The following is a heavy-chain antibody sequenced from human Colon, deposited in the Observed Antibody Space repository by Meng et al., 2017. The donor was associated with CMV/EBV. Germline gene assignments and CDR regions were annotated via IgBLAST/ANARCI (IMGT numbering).Heavy chain of an antibody. Sequence: MTLRDDYMGWIRQAPGKGLELVSYISSSGTTICYTDSVKGRLTISRENAKNSLHLQMDSLRAEDTAVYYCARELNVVVGLRWFDPWGPGTLVTVSS. CDR3: ARELNVVVGLRWFDP. J-gene: IGHJ5*02. CDR2: ISSSGTTI. V-gene: IGHV3-11*01. CDR1: MTLRDDY. D-gene: IGHD2-21*01.